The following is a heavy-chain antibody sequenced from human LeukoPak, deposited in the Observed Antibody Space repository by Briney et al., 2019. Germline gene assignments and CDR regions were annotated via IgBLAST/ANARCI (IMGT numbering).Heavy chain of an antibody. J-gene: IGHJ4*02. CDR3: ARDRETAAGTSYFDY. CDR1: GFTFDDYA. D-gene: IGHD6-13*01. CDR2: ISWNSGSI. V-gene: IGHV3-9*01. Sequence: PGGSLRLSCAASGFTFDDYAMHWVRQAPGKGLEWVSGISWNSGSIGYADSVKGRFTISRDNAKNSLYLQMNSLRAEDTAVYYCARDRETAAGTSYFDYWGQGTLVTVSS.